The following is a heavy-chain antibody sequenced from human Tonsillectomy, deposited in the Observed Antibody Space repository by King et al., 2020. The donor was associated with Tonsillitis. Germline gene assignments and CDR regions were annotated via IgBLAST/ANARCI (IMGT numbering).Heavy chain of an antibody. J-gene: IGHJ6*02. V-gene: IGHV3-23*04. CDR2: ITGNVIAT. CDR1: GFKFSSYA. D-gene: IGHD3-10*01. Sequence: VQLVESGGGLVQPGGSLRLSCVASGFKFSSYAMSWVRQAPGMGLEWVSLITGNVIATYHADSLKGRFTISRDNAENTLYLQMNSLRAEDTAVYYCAKFGGGSYSRYYYGPDVWGQGTTVTVSS. CDR3: AKFGGGSYSRYYYGPDV.